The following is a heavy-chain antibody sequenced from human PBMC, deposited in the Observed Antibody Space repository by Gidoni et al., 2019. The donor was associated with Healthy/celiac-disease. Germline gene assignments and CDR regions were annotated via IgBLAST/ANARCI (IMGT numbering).Heavy chain of an antibody. J-gene: IGHJ4*02. D-gene: IGHD6-19*01. Sequence: QVQLVESGGGVVQPGRSLRLSCAASGFTFSSYGMPWVRQAPGKGLEWVAVISYDGSNKYYADSVKGRFTISRDNSKNTLYLQMNSLRAEDTAVYYCAKGYSSGWFYFDYWGQGTLVTVSS. CDR1: GFTFSSYG. V-gene: IGHV3-30*18. CDR3: AKGYSSGWFYFDY. CDR2: ISYDGSNK.